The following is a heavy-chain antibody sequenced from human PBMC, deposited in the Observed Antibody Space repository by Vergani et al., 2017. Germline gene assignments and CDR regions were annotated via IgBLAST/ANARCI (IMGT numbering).Heavy chain of an antibody. D-gene: IGHD3-3*01. J-gene: IGHJ4*02. Sequence: QVQLQESGPGLVKPSQTLSLTCTVSGGSISSGGYYWSWSRQHPGKGLEWIGYIYYSGSTYYNPSLKSRVTISVDTSKNQFSLKLSSGTSADTAVYYCARIYDFWSGYDYWGQGTLVTVSS. CDR1: GGSISSGGYY. CDR2: IYYSGST. CDR3: ARIYDFWSGYDY. V-gene: IGHV4-31*03.